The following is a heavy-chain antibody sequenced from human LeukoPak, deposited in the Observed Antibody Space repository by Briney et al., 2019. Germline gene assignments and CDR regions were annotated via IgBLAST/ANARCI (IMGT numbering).Heavy chain of an antibody. CDR1: GFTFSSFD. CDR2: IGTASDT. J-gene: IGHJ6*03. D-gene: IGHD1-1*01. V-gene: IGHV3-13*01. Sequence: GGSLRLSCAASGFTFSSFDMHWVRQPTGQGLEWVSTIGTASDTYYPGSVEGRFTLSRDNAKNSLYLQMNSLTAGDTAVYHCARGPPRGKYYYMDVWDKGTTVTVSS. CDR3: ARGPPRGKYYYMDV.